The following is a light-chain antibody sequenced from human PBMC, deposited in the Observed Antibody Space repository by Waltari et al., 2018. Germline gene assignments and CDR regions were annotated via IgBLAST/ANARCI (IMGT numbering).Light chain of an antibody. J-gene: IGKJ5*01. V-gene: IGKV2D-29*02. Sequence: DIVMTQTPLSLSVTPGQPASISCKSSQSLLHSDGKTYLYWYLQKPGQSPQLLIYEVSHRFSGVPERFSGSGSGTDFTLKISRVEAEDVGVYYCMQSIQLPITFGQGTRLEIK. CDR1: QSLLHSDGKTY. CDR3: MQSIQLPIT. CDR2: EVS.